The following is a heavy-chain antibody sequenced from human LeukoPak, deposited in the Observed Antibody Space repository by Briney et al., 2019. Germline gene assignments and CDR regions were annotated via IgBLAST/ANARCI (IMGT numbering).Heavy chain of an antibody. CDR2: IIPILGIA. CDR1: GYTFTSYG. Sequence: SVKVSCKASGYTFTSYGISWVRQAPGQGLEWMGWIIPILGIANYAQKFQGRVTITADKSTSTAYMELSSLRSEDTAVYYCASHDYSYYYYGMDVWGQGTTVTVSS. D-gene: IGHD4-11*01. CDR3: ASHDYSYYYYGMDV. J-gene: IGHJ6*02. V-gene: IGHV1-69*10.